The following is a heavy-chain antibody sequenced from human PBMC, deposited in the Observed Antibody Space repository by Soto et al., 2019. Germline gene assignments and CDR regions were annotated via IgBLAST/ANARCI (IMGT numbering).Heavy chain of an antibody. CDR1: GFNFSSYG. Sequence: CAASGFNFSSYGMHWVRQAPGKGLEWVAVIWYDGSNKYYADSVKGRFTISRDNSKNTLYLQMNSLRAEDTAVYYCARDLREYNWNYVGNWFDPWGQGTLVTVSS. J-gene: IGHJ5*02. D-gene: IGHD1-7*01. V-gene: IGHV3-33*01. CDR2: IWYDGSNK. CDR3: ARDLREYNWNYVGNWFDP.